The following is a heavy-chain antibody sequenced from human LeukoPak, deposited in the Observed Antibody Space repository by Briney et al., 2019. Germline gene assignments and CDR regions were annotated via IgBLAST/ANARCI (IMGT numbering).Heavy chain of an antibody. CDR3: ARDYYYDSSGYLY. CDR2: INRDGSEK. CDR1: GFSFSRSW. Sequence: GSLRLSCEASGFSFSRSWMSWVRQGPGKGLEWVATINRDGSEKYYVDSVKGRFTISRDNPKNSLYLQMNSLRAEDMAVYYCARDYYYDSSGYLYWGQGTLVTVSS. V-gene: IGHV3-7*01. J-gene: IGHJ4*02. D-gene: IGHD3-22*01.